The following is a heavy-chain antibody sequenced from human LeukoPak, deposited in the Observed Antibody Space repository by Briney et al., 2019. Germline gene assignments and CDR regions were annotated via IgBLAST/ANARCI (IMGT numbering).Heavy chain of an antibody. Sequence: PSETLSLTCAVYGGSFSGYYWSWIRQPPGKGLEWIGEINHSGSTNYNPSLKSRVTISVDTSKNQFSLKLSSVTAADTAVYYCARDPSRRYYYGSGSYYPFDYWGQGTLVTVSS. J-gene: IGHJ4*02. V-gene: IGHV4-34*01. D-gene: IGHD3-10*01. CDR2: INHSGST. CDR1: GGSFSGYY. CDR3: ARDPSRRYYYGSGSYYPFDY.